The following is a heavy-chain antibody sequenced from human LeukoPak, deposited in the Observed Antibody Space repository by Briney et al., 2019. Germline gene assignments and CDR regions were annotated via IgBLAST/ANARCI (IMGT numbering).Heavy chain of an antibody. CDR2: IYHSGST. CDR1: GYSISSGYY. CDR3: ARALDIVVVPAAIIWFDP. Sequence: SETLYLTCTVSGYSISSGYYWGWIRQPPGKGLEWIGSIYHSGSTYYNPSLKSRVTISVDTSKNQFSLKLSSVTAADTAVYYCARALDIVVVPAAIIWFDPWGQGTLVTVSS. J-gene: IGHJ5*02. V-gene: IGHV4-38-2*02. D-gene: IGHD2-2*03.